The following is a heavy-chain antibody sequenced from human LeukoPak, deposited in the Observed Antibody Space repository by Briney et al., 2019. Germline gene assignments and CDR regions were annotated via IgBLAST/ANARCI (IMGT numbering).Heavy chain of an antibody. CDR3: ARDTTQWLDTYYYYGMDV. Sequence: ASVKVSCKASGYTFTSYGISWVRQAPGQGLEWMGWISAYNGNTNYAQKLQGRVTMTTDTSTSTAYMELRSLRSDDTAVYYCARDTTQWLDTYYYYGMDVWGQGTTVTVSS. CDR1: GYTFTSYG. J-gene: IGHJ6*02. D-gene: IGHD6-19*01. CDR2: ISAYNGNT. V-gene: IGHV1-18*01.